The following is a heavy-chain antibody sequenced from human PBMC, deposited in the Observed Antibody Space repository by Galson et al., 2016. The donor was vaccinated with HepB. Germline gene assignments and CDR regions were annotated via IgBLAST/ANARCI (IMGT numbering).Heavy chain of an antibody. Sequence: SLRLSCAASGFTFSSYSMNWVRQAPGKGLEWVSYISSSSSTIYYADSVKGRFTISRDNAKNSLYLQMNSLRDEETAVYYCARGGGKYCSGGSCYLYYYYMDVWGKGTTVTVSS. V-gene: IGHV3-48*02. CDR3: ARGGGKYCSGGSCYLYYYYMDV. D-gene: IGHD2-15*01. CDR1: GFTFSSYS. J-gene: IGHJ6*03. CDR2: ISSSSSTI.